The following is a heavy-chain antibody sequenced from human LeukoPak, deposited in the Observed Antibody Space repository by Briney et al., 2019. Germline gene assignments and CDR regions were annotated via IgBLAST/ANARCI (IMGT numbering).Heavy chain of an antibody. J-gene: IGHJ4*02. V-gene: IGHV3-48*01. D-gene: IGHD3-3*01. CDR1: GFTFSSYN. CDR3: ARDRGGAYDFWSGYYTGYFDY. CDR2: ISDSSTTI. Sequence: PGGSLRLSCAASGFTFSSYNMNWVRQAPGKGLEWVSYISDSSTTIYYADSVKGRFTISRDNAKNSLYLQMNSLRAEDTAVYYCARDRGGAYDFWSGYYTGYFDYWGQGTLAPVSS.